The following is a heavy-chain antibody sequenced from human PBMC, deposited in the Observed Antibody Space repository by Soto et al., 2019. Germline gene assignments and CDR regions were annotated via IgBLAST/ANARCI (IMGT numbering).Heavy chain of an antibody. CDR3: ARQIGDDPLDI. D-gene: IGHD3-3*01. V-gene: IGHV4-4*09. CDR1: GGSISTYY. J-gene: IGHJ3*02. Sequence: QMQLQESGPRLVKASETLSLTCTVSGGSISTYYWNWIRLSPGKGLEWIGYIYRTGSTHYNPSLNGRVAISLDTSRKRFSLKLNSVTAADTAVYFCARQIGDDPLDIWGQGTMVTVSS. CDR2: IYRTGST.